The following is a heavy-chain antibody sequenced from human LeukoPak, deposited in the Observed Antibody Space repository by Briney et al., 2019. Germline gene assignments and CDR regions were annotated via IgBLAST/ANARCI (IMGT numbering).Heavy chain of an antibody. CDR3: ARVHRTYDILTGYFYYFDY. CDR2: IYYSGST. J-gene: IGHJ4*02. CDR1: GGSISSGDYY. Sequence: SETLSLTCTVSGGSISSGDYYWSWIRQPPGKGLEWIGYIYYSGSTYYNPSLKSRVTISVDTSKNQFSLKLGSVTAADTAVYYCARVHRTYDILTGYFYYFDYWGQGTLVTVSS. V-gene: IGHV4-30-4*08. D-gene: IGHD3-9*01.